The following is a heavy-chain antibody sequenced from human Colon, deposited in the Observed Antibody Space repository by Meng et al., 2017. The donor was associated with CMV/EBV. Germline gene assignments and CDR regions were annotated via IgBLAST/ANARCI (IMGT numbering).Heavy chain of an antibody. J-gene: IGHJ5*02. CDR3: ARGGSGWDDNWFDP. CDR1: GGSTSSSNW. CDR2: TDHRGNT. Sequence: VSGGSTSSSNWWNWVRQPPGKGLEWIGETDHRGNTKYNPSLKSRITISVDKVRNQFSLKLSSVTAADTAVYYCARGGSGWDDNWFDPWGQGTLVTVSS. D-gene: IGHD6-19*01. V-gene: IGHV4-4*02.